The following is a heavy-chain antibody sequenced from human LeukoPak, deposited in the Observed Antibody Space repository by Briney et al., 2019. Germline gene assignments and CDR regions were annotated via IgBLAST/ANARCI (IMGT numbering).Heavy chain of an antibody. J-gene: IGHJ4*02. D-gene: IGHD6-6*01. V-gene: IGHV3-30*02. CDR1: GFTFSKYA. CDR2: IRYDGSNK. CDR3: ARGRSSMAARYFDC. Sequence: PGGXLRLSCAASGFTFSKYAMHWVRQAPGKGLEGVTFIRYDGSNKYYAESVKGGFTISRDNSKNTLYLHMNSLRAEDAAVYYCARGRSSMAARYFDCWGQGTLVTVSS.